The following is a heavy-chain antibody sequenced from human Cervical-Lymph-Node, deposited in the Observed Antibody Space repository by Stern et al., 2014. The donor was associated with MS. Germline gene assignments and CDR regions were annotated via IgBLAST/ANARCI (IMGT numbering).Heavy chain of an antibody. CDR1: GFSLSTSGVG. Sequence: QITLKESGPTLVKPTQTLTLTCTFSGFSLSTSGVGVGWIRQPPGKALEWLALIYWDDDKRYSPSLKSRLTITKDTSKNQVVLTMTNMDPVDTATYYCAHSHGDYGDYFSPRFDYWGQGTLVTVSS. D-gene: IGHD4-17*01. CDR3: AHSHGDYGDYFSPRFDY. CDR2: IYWDDDK. J-gene: IGHJ4*02. V-gene: IGHV2-5*02.